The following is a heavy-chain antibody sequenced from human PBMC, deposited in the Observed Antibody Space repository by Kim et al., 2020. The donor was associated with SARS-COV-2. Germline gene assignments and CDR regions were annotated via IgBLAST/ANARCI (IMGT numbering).Heavy chain of an antibody. D-gene: IGHD3-22*01. J-gene: IGHJ4*01. CDR2: ISYDGSNK. CDR3: ARAPYDSSGYYYVHFDY. Sequence: GGSLRLSCAASGFTFSSYAMHWVRQAPGKGLEWVAVISYDGSNKYYADSVKGRFTISRDNSKNTLYLQMNSLRAEDTAVYYCARAPYDSSGYYYVHFDY. V-gene: IGHV3-30-3*01. CDR1: GFTFSSYA.